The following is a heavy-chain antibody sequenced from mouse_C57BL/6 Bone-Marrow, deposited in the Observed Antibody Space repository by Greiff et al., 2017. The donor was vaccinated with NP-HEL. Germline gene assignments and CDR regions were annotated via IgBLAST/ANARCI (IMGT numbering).Heavy chain of an antibody. J-gene: IGHJ2*01. Sequence: EVQGVESGGGLVQPGGSLSLSCAASGFTFTDYYMSWVRQPPGKALEWLGFIRNKANGYTTEYSASVKGRFAISRDNSQSILYIQMNALRAEDSATYYCARFSSKGYGSSYDYFDYWGQGTTLTVSS. D-gene: IGHD1-1*01. CDR3: ARFSSKGYGSSYDYFDY. CDR2: IRNKANGYTT. V-gene: IGHV7-3*01. CDR1: GFTFTDYY.